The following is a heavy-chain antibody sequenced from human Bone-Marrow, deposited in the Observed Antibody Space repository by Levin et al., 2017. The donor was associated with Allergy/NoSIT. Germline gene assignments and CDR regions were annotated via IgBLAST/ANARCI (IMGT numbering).Heavy chain of an antibody. Sequence: GGSLRLSCAASGFTFSSYGMHWVRQAPGKGLEWVAVISYDGSNKYYADSVKGRFTISRDNSKNTLYLQMNSLRAEDTAVYYCAKVPHIPDIVVVPAAMPSALDAFDIWGQGTMVTVSS. CDR2: ISYDGSNK. V-gene: IGHV3-30*18. CDR3: AKVPHIPDIVVVPAAMPSALDAFDI. CDR1: GFTFSSYG. D-gene: IGHD2-2*01. J-gene: IGHJ3*02.